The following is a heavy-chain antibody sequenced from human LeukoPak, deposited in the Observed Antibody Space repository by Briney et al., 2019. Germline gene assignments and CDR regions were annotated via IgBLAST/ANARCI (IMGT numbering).Heavy chain of an antibody. CDR2: MNPNSGNT. V-gene: IGHV1-8*01. CDR3: ARSRTIFGVVIIAYYGMDV. J-gene: IGHJ6*02. Sequence: AAVKVSCKASGYTFTSYDINWVRQATGQGLERMGWMNPNSGNTGYAQKFQGRVTMTRNTSISTAYMELSSLRSEDTAVYYCARSRTIFGVVIIAYYGMDVWGQGTTVTVSS. CDR1: GYTFTSYD. D-gene: IGHD3-3*01.